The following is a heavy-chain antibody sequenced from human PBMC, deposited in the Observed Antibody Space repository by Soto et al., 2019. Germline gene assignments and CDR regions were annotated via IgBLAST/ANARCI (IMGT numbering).Heavy chain of an antibody. V-gene: IGHV1-69*13. D-gene: IGHD3-3*01. CDR1: GGTFSSYA. J-gene: IGHJ3*02. Sequence: SVKVSCNASGGTFSSYAISWVRQAPGQGLEWMGGIIPIFGTANYAQKFQGRVTITADESTSTAYMELSSLRSEDTAVYYCARKVGDFNPRAHAFDIWGQGTMVTVSS. CDR2: IIPIFGTA. CDR3: ARKVGDFNPRAHAFDI.